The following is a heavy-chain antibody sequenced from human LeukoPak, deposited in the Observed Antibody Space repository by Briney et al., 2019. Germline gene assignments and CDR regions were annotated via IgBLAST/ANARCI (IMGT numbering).Heavy chain of an antibody. Sequence: GASVKVSCKASGYTFTSYYMHWVRQAPGQGLEWMGGIIPIFGTANYAQKFQGRVTITADESTSTAYMELSSLRSEDTAVYYCARDSRRGYYDILTGYYPWGSAFDIWGQGTMVTVSS. CDR3: ARDSRRGYYDILTGYYPWGSAFDI. J-gene: IGHJ3*02. CDR1: GYTFTSYY. V-gene: IGHV1-69*13. CDR2: IIPIFGTA. D-gene: IGHD3-9*01.